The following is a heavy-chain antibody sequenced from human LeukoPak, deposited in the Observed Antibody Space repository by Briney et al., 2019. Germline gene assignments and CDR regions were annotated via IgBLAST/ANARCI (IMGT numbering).Heavy chain of an antibody. D-gene: IGHD5-12*01. J-gene: IGHJ4*02. CDR3: AREMGGYDPFDY. CDR2: IEPKSGGT. CDR1: GGTFSSYA. V-gene: IGHV1-2*02. Sequence: ASVKVSCKASGGTFSSYAISWVRQAPGQGLEWMGWIEPKSGGTNYAQNFQGRVTMTRDTSNSTAYMELSRLRSDDTAVYYCAREMGGYDPFDYWGQGTLVTVSS.